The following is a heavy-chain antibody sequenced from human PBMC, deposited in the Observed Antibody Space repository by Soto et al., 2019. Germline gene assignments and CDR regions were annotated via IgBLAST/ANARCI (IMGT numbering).Heavy chain of an antibody. V-gene: IGHV4-38-2*02. D-gene: IGHD1-26*01. J-gene: IGHJ6*02. CDR2: IYHSGST. CDR1: GYSISSGYY. Sequence: KPSETLSLTCAVSGYSISSGYYWGWIRQPPGKGLERIGSIYHSGSTYYNPSLKSRVTISVDTSKNQFSLKLSSVTAADTAVYYCARDLVVGEGMDVWGQGTTVTVSS. CDR3: ARDLVVGEGMDV.